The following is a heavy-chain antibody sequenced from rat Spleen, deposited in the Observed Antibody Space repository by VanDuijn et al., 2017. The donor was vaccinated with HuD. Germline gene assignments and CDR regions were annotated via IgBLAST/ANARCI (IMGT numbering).Heavy chain of an antibody. CDR3: ARDHGGYRGFDY. CDR2: ISTGGGNT. J-gene: IGHJ2*01. CDR1: GFTFSNYY. D-gene: IGHD1-11*01. Sequence: EVQLVESGGGLVQPGRSMKLSCAASGFTFSNYYMAWVRQAPTKGLEWVASISTGGGNTYYRDSVKGRFTISRDNAKSTLYLQMDSLRSEDTATYYCARDHGGYRGFDYWGQGVMVTVSS. V-gene: IGHV5-25*01.